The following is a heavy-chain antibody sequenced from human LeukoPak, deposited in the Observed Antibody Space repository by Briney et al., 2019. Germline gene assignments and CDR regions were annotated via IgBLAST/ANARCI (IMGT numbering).Heavy chain of an antibody. V-gene: IGHV3-23*01. Sequence: PGGSLRPSCAASGFTLCSYARSWVRQAPGKGLEWVSGISGGGGSTYYADSVKGRFTISRDNSKNTLYLQMNGLRAEDTAVYYCANAEFTRHHWGQGTLVTVSS. D-gene: IGHD3-10*01. J-gene: IGHJ1*01. CDR3: ANAEFTRHH. CDR1: GFTLCSYA. CDR2: ISGGGGST.